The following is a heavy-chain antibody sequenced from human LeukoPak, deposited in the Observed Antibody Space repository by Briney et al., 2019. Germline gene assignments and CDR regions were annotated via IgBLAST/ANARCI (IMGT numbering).Heavy chain of an antibody. CDR3: ARHGGYCSSTSCYEGWFDP. J-gene: IGHJ5*02. D-gene: IGHD2-2*01. CDR1: GYSFTCYW. Sequence: GESLKISCKGSGYSFTCYWIGWVRQMPGKGLEWMGIINPGDSDTRYSPSFQGQVTISADKSISTAYLQWSSLKASDTAMYYCARHGGYCSSTSCYEGWFDPWGRGTLVTVSS. V-gene: IGHV5-51*01. CDR2: INPGDSDT.